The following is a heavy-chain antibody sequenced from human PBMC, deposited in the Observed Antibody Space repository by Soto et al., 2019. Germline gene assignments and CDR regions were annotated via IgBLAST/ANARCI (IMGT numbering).Heavy chain of an antibody. D-gene: IGHD6-13*01. Sequence: GGSLRLSCAASGFTFSSYAMHWVRQAPGKGLEWVAVISYDGSNKYYADSVKGRFTISRDNSKNTLYLQMNSLRAEDTAVYYCARGGSSSWYSAYWGQGTLVTVSS. V-gene: IGHV3-30-3*01. CDR3: ARGGSSSWYSAY. J-gene: IGHJ4*02. CDR2: ISYDGSNK. CDR1: GFTFSSYA.